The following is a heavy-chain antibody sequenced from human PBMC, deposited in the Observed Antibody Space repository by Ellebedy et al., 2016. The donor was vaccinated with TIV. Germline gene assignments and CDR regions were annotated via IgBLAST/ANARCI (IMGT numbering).Heavy chain of an antibody. CDR2: INHSGST. J-gene: IGHJ5*02. V-gene: IGHV4-39*07. CDR1: GGSISSSSYY. Sequence: SETLSLTCTVSGGSISSSSYYWSWIRQPPGKGLEWIGEINHSGSTNYNPSLKSRVTVSVDTSKNQFSLKLSSVTAADTAVYYCARAEVVAALNHWGQGTLVTVSS. D-gene: IGHD2-15*01. CDR3: ARAEVVAALNH.